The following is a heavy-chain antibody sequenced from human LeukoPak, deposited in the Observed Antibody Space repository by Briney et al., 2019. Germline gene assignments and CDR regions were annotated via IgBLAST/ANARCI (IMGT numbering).Heavy chain of an antibody. CDR1: GYTFTGYY. V-gene: IGHV1-2*02. CDR3: ARAPRGYCSTTSCPDY. Sequence: ASVKVSCKASGYTFTGYYMHLVRQAHGRGLEWMGWINPNSGGTNYAQKFQGRVTMTRDTSISTAYMELSRLRSDDTAVYYCARAPRGYCSTTSCPDYWGQGTLVTVSS. D-gene: IGHD2-2*01. CDR2: INPNSGGT. J-gene: IGHJ4*02.